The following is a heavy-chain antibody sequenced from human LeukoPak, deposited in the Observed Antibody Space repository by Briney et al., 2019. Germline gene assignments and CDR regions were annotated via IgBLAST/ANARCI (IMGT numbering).Heavy chain of an antibody. CDR2: ISGSGGST. CDR1: GFTFSSYA. CDR3: AKSARSGKLDY. D-gene: IGHD3-10*01. J-gene: IGHJ4*02. Sequence: GGSLRLSCAVSGFTFSSYAMNWVRQAPGKGLEWVSAISGSGGSTYYADSVKGRFTISRDKSKNTLYLQMNSLRAEDTAVYYCAKSARSGKLDYWGQGTLVTVSS. V-gene: IGHV3-23*01.